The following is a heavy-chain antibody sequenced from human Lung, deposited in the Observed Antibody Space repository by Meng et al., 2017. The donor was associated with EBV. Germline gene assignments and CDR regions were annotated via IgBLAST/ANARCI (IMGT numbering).Heavy chain of an antibody. J-gene: IGHJ5*02. CDR3: ARGYDYSDWFDP. CDR1: GGSISSSNW. V-gene: IGHV4-4*02. Sequence: GELEKSGPGLVKPSGHSFLTVAVSGGSISSSNWWSWVRQPPGKGLEWIGEIYHSGSTNYNPSLKSRVTISVDKSKNQFSLKLSSVTAADTAVYYCARGYDYSDWFDPWGQGTLVTVSS. D-gene: IGHD4-11*01. CDR2: IYHSGST.